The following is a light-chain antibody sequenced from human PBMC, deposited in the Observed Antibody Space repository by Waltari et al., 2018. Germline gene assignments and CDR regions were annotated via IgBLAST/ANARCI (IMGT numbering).Light chain of an antibody. V-gene: IGKV2-30*02. Sequence: DVVMTQSPLSLPVTLGQPAPISCTSSQSLVHSDGNIYLNWFQQRPGQSPRRLIHRVSNRNSGVPDRFSGSGSGTDFTLKISRVEAEDVGVYYCMQGTHWPWTFGQGTKVEIK. CDR3: MQGTHWPWT. CDR1: QSLVHSDGNIY. J-gene: IGKJ1*01. CDR2: RVS.